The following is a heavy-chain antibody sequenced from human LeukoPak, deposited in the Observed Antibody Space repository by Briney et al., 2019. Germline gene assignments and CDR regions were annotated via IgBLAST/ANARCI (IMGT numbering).Heavy chain of an antibody. D-gene: IGHD1-26*01. CDR2: IFYSGST. CDR3: AKEVVGP. CDR1: GGSISSSIYY. J-gene: IGHJ5*02. Sequence: SQTLSLTCTVSGGSISSSIYYWGWIRQPPGKGLEWIGSIFYSGSTYYNSSLKSRVIISVDTSKNQLSLKLTSVTAADTAVYYCAKEVVGPWGQGTLVTVSS. V-gene: IGHV4-39*07.